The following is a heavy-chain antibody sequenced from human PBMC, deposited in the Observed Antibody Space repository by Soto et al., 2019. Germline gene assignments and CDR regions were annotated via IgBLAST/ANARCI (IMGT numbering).Heavy chain of an antibody. CDR2: IYYSGST. J-gene: IGHJ4*02. CDR3: ARVVPGSGGSHRDY. CDR1: GGSISSYY. V-gene: IGHV4-59*08. Sequence: QVQLQESGPGLVKPSETLSLTCTVSGGSISSYYWSWIRQPPGKGLEWIGYIYYSGSTNYNPSLKSRPTISVDTSKNQFSLKLSSVTAADTAVYYCARVVPGSGGSHRDYWGQGTLVTVSS. D-gene: IGHD3-10*01.